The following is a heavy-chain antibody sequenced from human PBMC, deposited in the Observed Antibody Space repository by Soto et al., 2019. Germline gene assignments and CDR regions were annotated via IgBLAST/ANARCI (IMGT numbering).Heavy chain of an antibody. CDR1: GYTFTGYY. V-gene: IGHV1-2*04. J-gene: IGHJ5*02. CDR3: ARETWIQLWSTKRGPSGFDP. D-gene: IGHD5-18*01. Sequence: ASVKVSCKASGYTFTGYYMHWVRQAPGQGLEWMGWINPNSGGTNYAQKFQGWVTMTRDTSISTAYMELSRLRSDDTAVYYCARETWIQLWSTKRGPSGFDPWGQGTLVTVSS. CDR2: INPNSGGT.